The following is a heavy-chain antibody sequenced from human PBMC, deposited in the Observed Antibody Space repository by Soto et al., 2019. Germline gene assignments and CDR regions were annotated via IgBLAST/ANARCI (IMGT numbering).Heavy chain of an antibody. CDR3: ARGHSTDCSNGVCSFFQNHEMDV. D-gene: IGHD2-8*01. V-gene: IGHV1-2*04. CDR2: INPKSGGT. CDR1: GYSFTDYH. J-gene: IGHJ6*02. Sequence: ASVKVSCKASGYSFTDYHIHWVRQAPGQGLEWLGRINPKSGGTSTAQKFQGWVTMTRDRSISTVYMELTRLRSDDTAVYFCARGHSTDCSNGVCSFFQNHEMDVWGPGTMVTVSS.